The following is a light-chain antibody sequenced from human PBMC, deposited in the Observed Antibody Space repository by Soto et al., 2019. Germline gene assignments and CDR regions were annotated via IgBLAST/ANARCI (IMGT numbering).Light chain of an antibody. J-gene: IGKJ1*01. CDR3: QQYNSYSWT. CDR2: KAS. Sequence: DIQMTQSPSTLSASVGDRVTIACRASQSISNYLAWYQQKPGKPPKLLIYKASSLESGVPSRFSGSGSGTEFTLTISSLQPDDFATYYCQQYNSYSWTFGQGTKVDIK. V-gene: IGKV1-5*03. CDR1: QSISNY.